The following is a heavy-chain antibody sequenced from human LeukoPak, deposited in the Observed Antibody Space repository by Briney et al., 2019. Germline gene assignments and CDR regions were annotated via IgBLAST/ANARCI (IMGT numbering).Heavy chain of an antibody. V-gene: IGHV4-4*02. CDR2: IYHSGST. CDR3: ARGKFRGVIINYYYYYGMDV. D-gene: IGHD3-10*01. Sequence: PSGTLSLTCAVSGGSISSSNWWSWVRQPPGKGLEWIGEIYHSGSTNYNPSLKSRVTISVDKSKNQFSLKLSSVTAADTAVYYCARGKFRGVIINYYYYYGMDVWGKGTTVTVSS. J-gene: IGHJ6*04. CDR1: GGSISSSNW.